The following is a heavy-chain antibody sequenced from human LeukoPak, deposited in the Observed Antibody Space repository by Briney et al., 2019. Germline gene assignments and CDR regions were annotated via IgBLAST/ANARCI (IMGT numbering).Heavy chain of an antibody. D-gene: IGHD2-15*01. CDR1: GYSITSYW. J-gene: IGHJ5*02. Sequence: GESLKISCQGSGYSITSYWIAWVRQMPGKGLEWMGMIYPADSDIRYSPSFQGQVTISADKSISTAYLQWSRLKASDTAMYYCARQEYCSGGSCYTWFDPWGQGTLVTVSS. V-gene: IGHV5-51*01. CDR3: ARQEYCSGGSCYTWFDP. CDR2: IYPADSDI.